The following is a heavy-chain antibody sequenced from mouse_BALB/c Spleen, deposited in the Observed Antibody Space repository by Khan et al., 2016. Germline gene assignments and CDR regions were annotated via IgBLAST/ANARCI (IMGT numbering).Heavy chain of an antibody. CDR3: ATRFAY. V-gene: IGHV6-6*02. Sequence: EVKLEESGGGLVQPGGSMKLSCVASGFTFSNYWMNWVRQSPEKGLEWVAEIRLKSNNYANHYAESVKGRFTISRDDSKSRVYLQMNNLRAEDTGIYYCATRFAYWGQGTLVTVSA. J-gene: IGHJ3*01. CDR1: GFTFSNYW. CDR2: IRLKSNNYAN.